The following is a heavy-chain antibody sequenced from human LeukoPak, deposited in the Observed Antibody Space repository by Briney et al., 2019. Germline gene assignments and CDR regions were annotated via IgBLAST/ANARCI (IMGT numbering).Heavy chain of an antibody. CDR1: GFTFDDYG. Sequence: PGGSLRLSCSASGFTFDDYGMSWVRQAPGKGLEWVSGINWNGGSTGYADSVKGRFTISRDNAKNSLYLQMNSLRAEDTAVYYCARDLKKGGQNYYYGMDVWGQGTTVTVSS. CDR3: ARDLKKGGQNYYYGMDV. D-gene: IGHD3-16*01. J-gene: IGHJ6*02. V-gene: IGHV3-20*04. CDR2: INWNGGST.